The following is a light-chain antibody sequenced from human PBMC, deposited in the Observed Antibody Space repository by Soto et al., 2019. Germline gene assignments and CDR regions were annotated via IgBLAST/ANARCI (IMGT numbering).Light chain of an antibody. CDR3: QQYQNWPRT. J-gene: IGKJ1*01. Sequence: EILLRQSPATLSVSPGERATLSCRASQSIRSSLAWIQQKPGQAPRLLIYDTSTRATDIPARCSGRGSGTEFTLTISSLQSEDFAVYYCQQYQNWPRTFGQGTKVEIK. V-gene: IGKV3-15*01. CDR1: QSIRSS. CDR2: DTS.